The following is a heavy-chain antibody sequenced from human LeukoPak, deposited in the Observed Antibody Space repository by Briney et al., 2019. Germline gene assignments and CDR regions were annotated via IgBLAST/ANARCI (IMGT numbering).Heavy chain of an antibody. CDR2: ILGSGGST. CDR1: GFTFSNYA. J-gene: IGHJ4*02. Sequence: GASLRLSCAASGFTFSNYAVSWVRQAPGKGLEWVSAILGSGGSTYYADSVKGRFTVSRDNSKGTLYLQMNSLRAEDTALYYCAKWGDYDVLTGYYVPDYWGQGTLVTVSS. D-gene: IGHD3-9*01. V-gene: IGHV3-23*01. CDR3: AKWGDYDVLTGYYVPDY.